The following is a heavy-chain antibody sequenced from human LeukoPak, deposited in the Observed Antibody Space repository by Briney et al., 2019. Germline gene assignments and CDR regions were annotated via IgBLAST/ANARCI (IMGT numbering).Heavy chain of an antibody. CDR1: GYTFNSYA. CDR2: NSGYNGNT. Sequence: ASVKVSCKASGYTFNSYAITWVRQAPGQGFEWVGGNSGYNGNTNYAQKLQGRVTMTTDTSTSTVFMELKSLRSDDTAVYYCARTARYCSGGSCSYYFDYWGQGTLVTVSS. V-gene: IGHV1-18*01. J-gene: IGHJ4*02. CDR3: ARTARYCSGGSCSYYFDY. D-gene: IGHD2-15*01.